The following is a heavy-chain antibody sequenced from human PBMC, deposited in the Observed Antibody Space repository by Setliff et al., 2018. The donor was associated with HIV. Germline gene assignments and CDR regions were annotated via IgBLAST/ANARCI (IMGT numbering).Heavy chain of an antibody. Sequence: TLSLTCTVSGGSISSYSWNWIRQPPGKGLEWIGHIYYSGSTNYNPSLKSRVPISVDTSKNQFSLKLSSVTAADTAVYYCAISAYYYDSSGYKGGNWFDPWGQGTLVTVSS. CDR1: GGSISSYS. V-gene: IGHV4-59*01. CDR3: AISAYYYDSSGYKGGNWFDP. J-gene: IGHJ5*02. D-gene: IGHD3-22*01. CDR2: IYYSGST.